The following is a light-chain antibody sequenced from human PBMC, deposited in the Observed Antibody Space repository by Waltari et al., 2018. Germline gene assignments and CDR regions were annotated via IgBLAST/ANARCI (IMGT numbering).Light chain of an antibody. Sequence: SYDLTQPTSVSVSPGQTGSISCSGDNLGDEHACWYQKKAGKSPILVIFEDDKGPSGIPERFSGSKSGNTATLTISGAQSSDEADYYCQTWDRKSLVFGGGTKLTVL. CDR2: EDD. CDR3: QTWDRKSLV. V-gene: IGLV3-1*01. CDR1: NLGDEH. J-gene: IGLJ3*02.